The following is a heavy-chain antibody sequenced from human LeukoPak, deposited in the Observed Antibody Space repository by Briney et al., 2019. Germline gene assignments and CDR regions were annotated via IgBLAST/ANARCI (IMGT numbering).Heavy chain of an antibody. CDR1: GGSISSSSYY. CDR3: AREIRWELRPDAFDI. Sequence: SETLSLTCTVSGGSISSSSYYWGWIRQPPGKGLEWIGSIYYSGSTYYNPSLKSRVTISVDTSKNQFSLKLSSVTAADTAVYYCAREIRWELRPDAFDIWGQGTMVTVSS. D-gene: IGHD1-26*01. J-gene: IGHJ3*02. CDR2: IYYSGST. V-gene: IGHV4-39*07.